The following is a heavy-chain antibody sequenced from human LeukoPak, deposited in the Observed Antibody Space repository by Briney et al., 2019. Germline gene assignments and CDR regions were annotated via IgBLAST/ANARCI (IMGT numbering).Heavy chain of an antibody. Sequence: GGSLRLSCAASGFTFSSYAMHWVRQAPGKGLEWVAVISYDGSNKYYADSVKGRFTISRDNSKNTLYLQMNSLRAEDTAVYYCAREGVDYDFWSGYIGYWGQGTLVTVSS. CDR3: AREGVDYDFWSGYIGY. CDR2: ISYDGSNK. J-gene: IGHJ4*02. V-gene: IGHV3-30-3*01. D-gene: IGHD3-3*01. CDR1: GFTFSSYA.